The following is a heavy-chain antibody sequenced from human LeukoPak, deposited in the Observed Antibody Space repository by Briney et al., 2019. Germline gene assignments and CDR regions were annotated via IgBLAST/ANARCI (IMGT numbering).Heavy chain of an antibody. CDR3: ARGGRYTYGHFDY. D-gene: IGHD5-18*01. CDR1: GFPFNNTY. J-gene: IGHJ4*02. Sequence: GALRLSCAASGFPFNNTYVSWVRQAPGKGLEWVSVIYSGGSRFYADSVKGRFTISRDTSKNTLYLQMNGLRAEDTAVYFCARGGRYTYGHFDYWGQGTLVTVSS. V-gene: IGHV3-53*01. CDR2: IYSGGSR.